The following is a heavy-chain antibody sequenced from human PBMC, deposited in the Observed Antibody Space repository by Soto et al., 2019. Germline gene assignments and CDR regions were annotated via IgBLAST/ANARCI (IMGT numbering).Heavy chain of an antibody. CDR2: IYYSGST. J-gene: IGHJ4*02. V-gene: IGHV4-61*01. CDR1: GGSVSSGNYY. D-gene: IGHD3-22*01. CDR3: ARWNYDSSGRRFDY. Sequence: QVHLQESGPGLVKPSETLSLTCTVSGGSVSSGNYYWSWIRQSPGKGLEWIGYIYYSGSTNYNPSLKRRVTISVDTSKNQFSLKLSSMTAADTAVYFCARWNYDSSGRRFDYWGQGTLVTVSS.